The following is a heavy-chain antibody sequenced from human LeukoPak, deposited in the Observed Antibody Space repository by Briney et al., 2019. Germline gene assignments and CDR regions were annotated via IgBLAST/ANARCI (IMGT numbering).Heavy chain of an antibody. CDR3: ARGDCYDRSGYALDY. J-gene: IGHJ4*02. D-gene: IGHD3-22*01. V-gene: IGHV4-4*07. CDR1: ARSVITFC. Sequence: SSETLSLTCTVYARSVITFCWSWIRQPAGKGLEWSVGVYTSGTPNYNPSLRRRATMSVDTSKNQFSLQLSSVAAADTAVYYCARGDCYDRSGYALDYWGQGTLVTVSS. CDR2: VYTSGTP.